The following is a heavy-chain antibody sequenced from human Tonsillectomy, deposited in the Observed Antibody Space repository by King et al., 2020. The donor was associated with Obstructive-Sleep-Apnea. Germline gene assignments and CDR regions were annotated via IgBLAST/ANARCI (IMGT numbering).Heavy chain of an antibody. V-gene: IGHV3-11*01. Sequence: VQLVESGGGLVKPGGSLRLSCAASGFTFRDYYMSLIRQAPGKGRCGCSYNSSSGSTIYYADSVKGRFTISRDNAKNSLYLQMNSLRAEDTAVYYCRIAAAGTGYWFDPWGQGTLVTVSS. CDR1: GFTFRDYY. D-gene: IGHD6-13*01. CDR2: NSSSGSTI. J-gene: IGHJ5*02. CDR3: RIAAAGTGYWFDP.